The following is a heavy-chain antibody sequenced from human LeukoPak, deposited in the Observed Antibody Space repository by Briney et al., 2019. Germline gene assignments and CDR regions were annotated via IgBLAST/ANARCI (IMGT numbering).Heavy chain of an antibody. Sequence: PGGSLRLSCAASGFTFSSYGMHWVRQAPGKGLEWVAVISYDGSNKYYADSVKGRFTISRDNSKNTLYLQMNSLRAEDTAVYYCAKDYYDSSGYYYGCDYWGQGTLVTVSS. CDR3: AKDYYDSSGYYYGCDY. J-gene: IGHJ4*02. CDR2: ISYDGSNK. V-gene: IGHV3-30*18. D-gene: IGHD3-22*01. CDR1: GFTFSSYG.